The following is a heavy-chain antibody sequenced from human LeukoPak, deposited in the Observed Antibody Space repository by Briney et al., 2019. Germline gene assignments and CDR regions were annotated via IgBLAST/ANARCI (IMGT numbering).Heavy chain of an antibody. V-gene: IGHV3-23*01. J-gene: IGHJ4*02. D-gene: IGHD5-12*01. CDR2: IVASSGST. CDR3: AKGAYDYIEMGYFDY. CDR1: GFSISNSA. Sequence: GGSLRLSCTASGFSISNSAMSWVRQAPGKGLEWVSLIVASSGSTFYADSVKGRFTISRDSSKNTLYLQMNSLRAEDMAVYYCAKGAYDYIEMGYFDYWGQGTLVTVSS.